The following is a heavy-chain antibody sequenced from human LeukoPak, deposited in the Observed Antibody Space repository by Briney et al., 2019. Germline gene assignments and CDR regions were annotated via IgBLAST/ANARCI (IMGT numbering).Heavy chain of an antibody. CDR1: GFTFSDFW. CDR2: INKDGSDK. J-gene: IGHJ4*02. CDR3: ASYLYWWSDLGY. D-gene: IGHD2-8*02. Sequence: GGSLRLSCAASGFTFSDFWVEWFRQAPGKGLEWVANINKDGSDKYYMDSVTGRFSISRDNAKNSLSLQMNSLRVDDTAVYYCASYLYWWSDLGYWGQGTLVTVSS. V-gene: IGHV3-7*01.